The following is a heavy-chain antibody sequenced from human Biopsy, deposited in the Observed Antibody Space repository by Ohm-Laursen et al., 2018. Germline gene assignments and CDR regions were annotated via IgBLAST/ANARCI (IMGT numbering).Heavy chain of an antibody. CDR3: ARESSTSGRVRVDS. Sequence: SLRLSCAASGFTFGSYWMTWVRQAPGKGLKWVANIKQDGSEEYYVDSVKGRFTISRDNANNSLYLQVNSLRAEDTAVYFCARESSTSGRVRVDSWGQGTLVTVSS. D-gene: IGHD2-2*01. CDR2: IKQDGSEE. J-gene: IGHJ5*01. V-gene: IGHV3-7*01. CDR1: GFTFGSYW.